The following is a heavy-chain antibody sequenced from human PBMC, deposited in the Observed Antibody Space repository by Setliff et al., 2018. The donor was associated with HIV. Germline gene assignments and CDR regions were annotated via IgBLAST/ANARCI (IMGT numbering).Heavy chain of an antibody. CDR3: AKNLYRSPWSPLDY. CDR1: GFTFSYYG. V-gene: IGHV3-30*02. J-gene: IGHJ4*02. CDR2: IRYDDTYK. Sequence: GGSLSLSCATSGFTFSYYGMHWVRQAPGKGLEWVAFIRYDDTYKYYADSVKGRFTISRDNSKNTLYLQMNSLRAEDTAVYYCAKNLYRSPWSPLDYWGQGTLVTVSS. D-gene: IGHD6-19*01.